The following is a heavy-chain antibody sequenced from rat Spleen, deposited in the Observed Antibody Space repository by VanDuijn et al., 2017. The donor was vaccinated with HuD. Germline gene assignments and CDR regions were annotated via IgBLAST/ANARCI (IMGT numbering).Heavy chain of an antibody. V-gene: IGHV2-45*01. D-gene: IGHD4-3*01. CDR3: AREDSGLDY. Sequence: QVQLKESGPGLVQPSETLSLTCTVSGFSLTSYNVHWVRQPPGKGLEWMGAIWSGGTTDSNSALKSRLSISRDTSKNQVFLKKNSLQSEDTTTYYCAREDSGLDYWGQGVMVTVSS. CDR1: GFSLTSYN. J-gene: IGHJ2*01. CDR2: IWSGGTT.